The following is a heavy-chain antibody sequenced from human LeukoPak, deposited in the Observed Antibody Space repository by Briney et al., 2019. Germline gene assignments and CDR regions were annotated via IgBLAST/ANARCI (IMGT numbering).Heavy chain of an antibody. D-gene: IGHD4-11*01. CDR3: ASRMTTVRTAYFDY. V-gene: IGHV4-4*02. CDR2: IYHSGST. J-gene: IGHJ4*02. Sequence: SETLSLTCAVSGGSISSSNWWSWVRQPPGQGLEWIGEIYHSGSTNYNPSLKSRVTISVDKSKNQFSLKLNSVTAADTAVYYXASRMTTVRTAYFDYWGQGTLVTVSS. CDR1: GGSISSSNW.